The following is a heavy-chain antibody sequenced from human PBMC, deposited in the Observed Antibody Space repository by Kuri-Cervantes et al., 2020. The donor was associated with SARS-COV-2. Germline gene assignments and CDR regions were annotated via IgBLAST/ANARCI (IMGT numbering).Heavy chain of an antibody. J-gene: IGHJ4*02. CDR2: IYHSGST. CDR1: GGSISSGGYS. V-gene: IGHV4-30-2*05. CDR3: ARDGPPFDY. Sequence: LRLSCAVSGGSISSGGYSWSWIRQPPGKGLEWIGYIYHSGSTYYNPSLKSRVTISVDTSKNQLSLKLSSVTAADTAVYYCARDGPPFDYWGQGTLVTVSS.